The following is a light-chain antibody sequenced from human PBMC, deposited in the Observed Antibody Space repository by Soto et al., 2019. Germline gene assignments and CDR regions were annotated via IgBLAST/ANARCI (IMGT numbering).Light chain of an antibody. Sequence: ELVLTQSPATLSLSPGQRATLSCRASQSVSSYLAWYQPKPGQAPRLLIYDVSNRATGIPDRFSGSGSGRNFTLTISGLEPEDFAVYYCQQYGSSPLISFGQGTRLEIK. V-gene: IGKV3-11*02. CDR2: DVS. CDR1: QSVSSY. J-gene: IGKJ5*01. CDR3: QQYGSSPLIS.